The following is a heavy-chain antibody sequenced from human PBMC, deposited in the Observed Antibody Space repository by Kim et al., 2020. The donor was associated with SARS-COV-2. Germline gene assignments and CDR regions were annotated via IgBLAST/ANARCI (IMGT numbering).Heavy chain of an antibody. V-gene: IGHV4-59*01. CDR2: IYYSGST. CDR3: ARVASSIAVAVAFDP. CDR1: GGSISSYY. D-gene: IGHD6-19*01. Sequence: SETLSLTCTVSGGSISSYYWSWIRQPPGKGLEWIGYIYYSGSTNYNPSLKSRVTISVDTSKNQFSLKLSSVTAADTAVYYCARVASSIAVAVAFDPWGQGTLVHVSP. J-gene: IGHJ5*02.